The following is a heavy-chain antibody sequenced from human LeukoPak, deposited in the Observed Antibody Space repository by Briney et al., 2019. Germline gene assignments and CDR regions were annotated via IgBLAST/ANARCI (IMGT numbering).Heavy chain of an antibody. CDR3: ARGQRSASGIVDY. Sequence: SETLSLTCTVSGGSISSYYWSWIRQPPGKGLEWIGYIYYSGSTNYNPSLKSRVTISVDTSKNQFSLKLSSVTAADTAVYYCARGQRSASGIVDYWGQGTLVTVSS. CDR2: IYYSGST. D-gene: IGHD3-10*01. CDR1: GGSISSYY. J-gene: IGHJ4*02. V-gene: IGHV4-59*01.